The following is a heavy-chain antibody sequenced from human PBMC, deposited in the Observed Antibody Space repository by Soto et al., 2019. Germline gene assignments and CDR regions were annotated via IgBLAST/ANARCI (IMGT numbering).Heavy chain of an antibody. CDR1: GFTFSSYE. V-gene: IGHV3-48*03. J-gene: IGHJ5*02. Sequence: PGGSLRLSCAASGFTFSSYEMNWVRQAPGKGLEWVSYISSSGSTIYYADSVKGRFTISRDNAKNSLYLQMNSLRAEVIAVYYCARDRDILTGFNWFDPWGQGTLVTVS. CDR3: ARDRDILTGFNWFDP. D-gene: IGHD3-9*01. CDR2: ISSSGSTI.